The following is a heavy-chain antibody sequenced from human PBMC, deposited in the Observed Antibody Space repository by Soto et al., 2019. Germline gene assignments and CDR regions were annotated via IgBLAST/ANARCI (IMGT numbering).Heavy chain of an antibody. CDR2: IYYSGST. Sequence: SVTLSLTCTVSAGSSSGGDYYWSWIHQPPGKGLEWIGYIYYSGSTYYNPSLKSPVTIPVDTSKDQFSLKLSSVTAADTAVYYCARKNSYYYDNSNKSTWRQGTLVTVSS. CDR3: ARKNSYYYDNSNKST. J-gene: IGHJ5*02. V-gene: IGHV4-30-4*01. D-gene: IGHD3-22*01. CDR1: AGSSSGGDYY.